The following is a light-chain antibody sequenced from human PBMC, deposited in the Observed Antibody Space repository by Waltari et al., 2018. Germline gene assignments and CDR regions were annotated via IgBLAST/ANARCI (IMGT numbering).Light chain of an antibody. CDR3: SSYAHNNHFV. CDR1: TSDVGAYNY. CDR2: EVT. Sequence: QSVLTQPPSATGSPGQSVTIPCTGTTSDVGAYNYVSWYQQHPGKVPQLLIYEVTKRPSGVPDRFSGSKSGNTASLTVSGLQADDEADYYCSSYAHNNHFVFGTGTKVTVL. J-gene: IGLJ1*01. V-gene: IGLV2-8*01.